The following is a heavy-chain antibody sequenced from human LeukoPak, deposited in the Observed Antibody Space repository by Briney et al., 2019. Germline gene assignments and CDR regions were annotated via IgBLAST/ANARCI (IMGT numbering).Heavy chain of an antibody. V-gene: IGHV3-64*01. CDR3: VRGGGVVAGTYDY. CDR1: GFAFITYA. CDR2: VSNNGADT. J-gene: IGHJ4*02. Sequence: QTGGSLSLSCAAPGFAFITYAFRWVRQPPGNGLESVSAVSNNGADTYYANSVRGRFTISRDNSRNTLYLQMGSLRAEDMAVYYCVRGGGVVAGTYDYWGQGTLVTVSS. D-gene: IGHD6-19*01.